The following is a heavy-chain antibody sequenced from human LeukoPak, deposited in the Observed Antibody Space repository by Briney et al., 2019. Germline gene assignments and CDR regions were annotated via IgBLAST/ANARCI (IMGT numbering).Heavy chain of an antibody. V-gene: IGHV3-30-3*01. J-gene: IGHJ4*02. Sequence: GGSLRLSCAASGFDFINFHIHWVRQAPGKGLEWLAFVSKDGNNIYYADSVKGRFTISRDNSKSTLYLQMNSLRADDTAIYYCARDYLWLVDYWGQGTLVTVSS. CDR3: ARDYLWLVDY. D-gene: IGHD6-19*01. CDR1: GFDFINFH. CDR2: VSKDGNNI.